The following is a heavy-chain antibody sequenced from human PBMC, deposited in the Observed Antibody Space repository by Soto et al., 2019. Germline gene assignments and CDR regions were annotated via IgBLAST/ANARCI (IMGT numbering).Heavy chain of an antibody. D-gene: IGHD6-13*01. CDR3: ARVLGIAAAGTMVDD. J-gene: IGHJ4*02. V-gene: IGHV4-34*01. CDR1: GGSFSGYY. Sequence: SETLSLTCAVYGGSFSGYYWSWIRQPPGKGLEWIGEINHSGSTNYNPSLKSRVTISVDTSKNQFSLKLSSVTAADTAVYYCARVLGIAAAGTMVDDWGQGTLVTVSS. CDR2: INHSGST.